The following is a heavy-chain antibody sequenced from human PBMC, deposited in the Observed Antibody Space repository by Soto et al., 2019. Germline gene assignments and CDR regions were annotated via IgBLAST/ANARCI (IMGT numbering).Heavy chain of an antibody. D-gene: IGHD5-18*01. CDR2: IYYSGST. J-gene: IGHJ5*02. Sequence: KASETLSLTCTVAGGSVSSGSYYWSWIRQPPGKGLEWIGYIYYSGSTNYNPSLKSRVTISVDTSKNQFSLKLSSVTAADTAVYYCARGRGYSYGPAGWFDPWGQGTLVTVSS. CDR3: ARGRGYSYGPAGWFDP. V-gene: IGHV4-61*01. CDR1: GGSVSSGSYY.